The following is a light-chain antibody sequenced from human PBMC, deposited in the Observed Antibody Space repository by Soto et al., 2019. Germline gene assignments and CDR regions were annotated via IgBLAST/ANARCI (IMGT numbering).Light chain of an antibody. CDR3: QQYYSTPYT. CDR1: QSVSSN. J-gene: IGKJ2*01. Sequence: EIVMTQSPATLSVSPGERATLSCRASQSVSSNLAWYQQKPGQAPRLLIYGASTRAIGIPARFSGSGSGTDFTLTISSLESEDFAVYYCQQYYSTPYTFGQGTKLEIK. V-gene: IGKV3-15*01. CDR2: GAS.